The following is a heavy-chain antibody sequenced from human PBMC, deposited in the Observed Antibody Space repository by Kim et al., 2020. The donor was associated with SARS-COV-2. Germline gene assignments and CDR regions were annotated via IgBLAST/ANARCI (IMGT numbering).Heavy chain of an antibody. CDR1: GFTFRNCW. CDR2: MDSDGSNT. CDR3: ARGGYYPSGSFED. D-gene: IGHD3-10*01. Sequence: GGSLRLSCAASGFTFRNCWMHWVRQAPGKGLVWVSQMDSDGSNTIYADSVKGRFTISRDNRKNTLYLQMNSLRAEDTAVYYCARGGYYPSGSFEDWGQGTLVTVSS. V-gene: IGHV3-74*01. J-gene: IGHJ4*02.